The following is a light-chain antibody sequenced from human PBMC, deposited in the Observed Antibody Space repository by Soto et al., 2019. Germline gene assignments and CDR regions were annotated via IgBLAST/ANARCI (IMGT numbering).Light chain of an antibody. CDR2: AAS. CDR3: QQYGNSPQT. CDR1: QSISVY. J-gene: IGKJ1*01. Sequence: DIQMTQSPSSLSVSIGDRITITCRSSQSISVYLNWYQKKPGTPPKLLIYAASSRATGIPDRFSGSGSGTDFTLTISRLEPEDFAVYYCQQYGNSPQTFGQGTKVEIK. V-gene: IGKV1-39*01.